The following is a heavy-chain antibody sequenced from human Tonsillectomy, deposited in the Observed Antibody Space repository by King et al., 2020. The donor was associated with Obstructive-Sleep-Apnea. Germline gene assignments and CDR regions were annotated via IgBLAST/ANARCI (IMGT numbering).Heavy chain of an antibody. D-gene: IGHD1-26*01. V-gene: IGHV4-4*07. Sequence: VQLQESGPGLVKPSETLSLTCTVSGASISSYCWSWIRQSAGKGLEGIGRMYTSGSTNYNPSLKRRVTMSGDTSKNQFALKLNSVTAAATAVYYCARGTAIVGATSRAFDIWGQGTKVTVSS. CDR2: MYTSGST. CDR1: GASISSYC. J-gene: IGHJ3*02. CDR3: ARGTAIVGATSRAFDI.